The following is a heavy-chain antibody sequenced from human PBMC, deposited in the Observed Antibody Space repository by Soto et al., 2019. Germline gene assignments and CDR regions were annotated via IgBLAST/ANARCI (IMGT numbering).Heavy chain of an antibody. D-gene: IGHD1-26*01. Sequence: EVLLLESGGGLVQPGGSLRLSCEASGFSFSSFAMNWVRQAPGKGLEWVSAIGDSGASTYYADSVKGRFTISRDNSRNTLYLQLNSRRAEDTVVYYCAKGVELDVWGNGTTVTVSS. CDR1: GFSFSSFA. V-gene: IGHV3-23*01. CDR3: AKGVELDV. J-gene: IGHJ6*04. CDR2: IGDSGAST.